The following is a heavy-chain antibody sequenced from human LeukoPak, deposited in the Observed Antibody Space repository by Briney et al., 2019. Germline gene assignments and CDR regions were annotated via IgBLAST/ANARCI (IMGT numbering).Heavy chain of an antibody. CDR3: AKGSSGSYYSHFDY. V-gene: IGHV3-23*01. Sequence: PGGSLRLSCAASGFTFSSYAMNWVRQAPGKGLEWVSLISGSGDSTYYADSVKGRSTISRDNSKNTLYLQMNGLRAEDTAVYYCAKGSSGSYYSHFDYWGQGTLVTVSS. D-gene: IGHD3-10*01. CDR2: ISGSGDST. CDR1: GFTFSSYA. J-gene: IGHJ4*02.